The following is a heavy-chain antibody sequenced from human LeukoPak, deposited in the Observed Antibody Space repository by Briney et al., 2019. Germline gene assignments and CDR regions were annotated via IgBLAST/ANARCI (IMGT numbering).Heavy chain of an antibody. Sequence: SETLSLTCTVSGGSVISTSYHWGWIRQPPGKGLEWIGYIYYSGSTYYNPSLKSRVTISVDTSKNQFSLKLSSVTAADTAVYYCARAPYYYDSSGVCPVYFDYWGQGTLVTVSS. D-gene: IGHD3-22*01. CDR1: GGSVISTSYH. J-gene: IGHJ4*02. CDR2: IYYSGST. CDR3: ARAPYYYDSSGVCPVYFDY. V-gene: IGHV4-30-4*08.